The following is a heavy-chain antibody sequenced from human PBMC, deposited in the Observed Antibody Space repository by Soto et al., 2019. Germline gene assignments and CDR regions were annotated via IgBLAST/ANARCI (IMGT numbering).Heavy chain of an antibody. D-gene: IGHD3-10*01. Sequence: EVQLVESGGKLVQPGGSLILSCAASGFSFSTYAMTWVRQAPGKGLEWVSYISGSSNVIYYADSVKGRFTVSRDNAKTSHFLQMNSLRVEDTAVYDWVSGYASGKYYSWGQGTLVTVSS. CDR3: VSGYASGKYYS. CDR2: ISGSSNVI. J-gene: IGHJ5*02. V-gene: IGHV3-48*01. CDR1: GFSFSTYA.